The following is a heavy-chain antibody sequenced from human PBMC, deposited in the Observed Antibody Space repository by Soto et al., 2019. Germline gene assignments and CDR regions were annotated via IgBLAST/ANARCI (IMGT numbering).Heavy chain of an antibody. CDR1: GYSFTTHG. J-gene: IGHJ6*02. D-gene: IGHD4-17*01. V-gene: IGHV1-18*04. CDR2: ISAYNSDT. CDR3: ARDPPFSGILRGTPLMDV. Sequence: ASVKVSCKASGYSFTTHGISWVRRAPGHGLEWMGWISAYNSDTHYVQRFQGRLTMTTDTSTSTAYMELRSLTSDDTAVYYCARDPPFSGILRGTPLMDVWGQGTTVTVSS.